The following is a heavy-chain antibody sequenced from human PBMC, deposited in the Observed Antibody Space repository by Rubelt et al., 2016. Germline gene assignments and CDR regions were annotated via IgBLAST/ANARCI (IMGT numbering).Heavy chain of an antibody. CDR2: IYYSGST. V-gene: IGHV4-39*01. Sequence: QLQLQESGPGLVKPSETLSLTCTVSGGSISSSSYYWGWIRQPPGKGLEWIGSIYYSGSTYYNPSLRGRFTISVDTSKNQFSRKLGSVTAAETAVYYCARQVRQWLQYNWFDPWGQGTLVTVSS. CDR1: GGSISSSSYY. D-gene: IGHD6-19*01. J-gene: IGHJ5*02. CDR3: ARQVRQWLQYNWFDP.